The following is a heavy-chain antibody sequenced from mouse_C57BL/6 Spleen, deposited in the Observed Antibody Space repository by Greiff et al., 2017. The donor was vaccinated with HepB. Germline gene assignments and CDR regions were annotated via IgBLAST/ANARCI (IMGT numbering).Heavy chain of an antibody. CDR2: IYPRSGNT. D-gene: IGHD1-1*01. CDR3: ARPITTVVERYFDV. J-gene: IGHJ1*03. Sequence: VQLQQSGAELARPGASVKLSCKASGYTFTSYGISWVKQRTGQGLEWIGEIYPRSGNTYYNEKFKGKATLTADKSSSTAYMELRSLTSEDSAVYFCARPITTVVERYFDVWGTGTTVTVSS. CDR1: GYTFTSYG. V-gene: IGHV1-81*01.